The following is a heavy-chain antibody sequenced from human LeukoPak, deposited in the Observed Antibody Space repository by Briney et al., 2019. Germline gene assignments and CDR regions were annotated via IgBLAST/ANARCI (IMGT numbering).Heavy chain of an antibody. V-gene: IGHV1-18*01. J-gene: IGHJ4*02. CDR2: ISGYNGNT. Sequence: ASVNVSCKASGGTFSSYAISWVRQAPGQGLEWMGWISGYNGNTKYAQKFQGRGTMTTDTSTSTASMELRSLRSDDTAVYYCARAGYDILTLAPDPANDYWGQGILVTVSS. CDR1: GGTFSSYA. CDR3: ARAGYDILTLAPDPANDY. D-gene: IGHD3-9*01.